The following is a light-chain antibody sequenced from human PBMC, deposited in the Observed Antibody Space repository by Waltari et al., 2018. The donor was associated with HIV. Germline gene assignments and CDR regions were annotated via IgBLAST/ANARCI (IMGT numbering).Light chain of an antibody. CDR1: RSNIGRTP. CDR3: AAWDDTLKGFI. Sequence: QSVLTQPPSASGAPGQRVTISCSGSRSNIGRTPVSWYHQLPGTAPKLLIFTNSQRPSGVPDRFSGSKSGSSASLAISGLQSEDESQYFCAAWDDTLKGFIFGGGTQLTVL. CDR2: TNS. J-gene: IGLJ2*01. V-gene: IGLV1-44*01.